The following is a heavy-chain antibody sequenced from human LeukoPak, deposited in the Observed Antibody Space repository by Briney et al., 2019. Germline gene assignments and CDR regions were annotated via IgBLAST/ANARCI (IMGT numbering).Heavy chain of an antibody. V-gene: IGHV1-69*13. CDR3: ARAPYDFWTPNY. J-gene: IGHJ4*02. CDR1: GYTLTNYY. Sequence: SVKVSCKASGYTLTNYYMHWVRQAPGHGREWMGGIIPIFGTANYAQKFQGRVTITADESTSTAYMELSSLRSEDTAVYYCARAPYDFWTPNYWGQGTLVTVSS. CDR2: IIPIFGTA. D-gene: IGHD3-3*01.